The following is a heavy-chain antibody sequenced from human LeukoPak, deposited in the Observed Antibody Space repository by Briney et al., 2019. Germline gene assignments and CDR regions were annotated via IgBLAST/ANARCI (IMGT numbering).Heavy chain of an antibody. V-gene: IGHV1-8*01. CDR1: GYTFTSYD. CDR2: MNPNSGNT. Sequence: ASVKVSCKASGYTFTSYDINWVRQATGQGLEWMGWMNPNSGNTGCAQKFQGRVTMTRNTSISTAYMELSSLRSEDTAVYYCARGRRLAASRMYYFDYWGQGTLVTVSS. J-gene: IGHJ4*02. CDR3: ARGRRLAASRMYYFDY. D-gene: IGHD6-13*01.